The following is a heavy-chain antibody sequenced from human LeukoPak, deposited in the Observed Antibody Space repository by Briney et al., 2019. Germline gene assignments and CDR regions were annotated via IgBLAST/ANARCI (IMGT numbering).Heavy chain of an antibody. D-gene: IGHD1-26*01. J-gene: IGHJ4*02. V-gene: IGHV3-48*03. CDR2: ISSSGSTI. Sequence: PGGSLRLSCAASGFTFSSYEMNWVRQAPGKGLEWVSYISSSGSTIYYADSVKGRFTISRDNAKNSLYLQMDSLRAEDTAVYYCARVGSYYETDYWGQGTLVTVSS. CDR1: GFTFSSYE. CDR3: ARVGSYYETDY.